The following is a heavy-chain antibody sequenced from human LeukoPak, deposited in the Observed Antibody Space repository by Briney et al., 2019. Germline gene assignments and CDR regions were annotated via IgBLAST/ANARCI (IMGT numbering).Heavy chain of an antibody. V-gene: IGHV4-31*03. CDR1: GGSISGGGYC. Sequence: SETLSLTCTVSGGSISGGGYCWGWIRQHPGKGLEWIGYIYYGGSTYYNPSLKSRVTISVDTSKNQFSLQLSSVTAADTAVYYCAREGSNQLLWRGTFDYWGQGTLVTVSS. CDR3: AREGSNQLLWRGTFDY. CDR2: IYYGGST. J-gene: IGHJ4*02. D-gene: IGHD2-2*01.